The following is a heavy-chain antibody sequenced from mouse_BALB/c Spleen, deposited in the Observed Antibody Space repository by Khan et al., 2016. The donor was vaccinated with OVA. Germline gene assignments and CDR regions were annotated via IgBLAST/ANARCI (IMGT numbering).Heavy chain of an antibody. CDR1: GFSLTSYG. CDR3: ARFHDPYYAMDY. CDR2: IWAGGST. V-gene: IGHV2-9*02. J-gene: IGHJ4*01. D-gene: IGHD2-3*01. Sequence: QVQLKQSGPGLVAPSQSLSITCTVSGFSLTSYGVNWVRQPPGKGLEWLGVIWAGGSTNYNSALMSRLSICKVHSTSHVFLHMNSLTTDDASMSSCARFHDPYYAMDYWGQGTSVTVSS.